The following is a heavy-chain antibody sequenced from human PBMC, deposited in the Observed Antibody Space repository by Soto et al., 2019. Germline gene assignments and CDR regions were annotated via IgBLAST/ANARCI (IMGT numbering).Heavy chain of an antibody. Sequence: PGGSLRLSCAASGFTFSSYGMHWVRQAPGKGLEWVAFISYDGSNKHYADSVKGRFTISRDNSKNTVYMQMNSLRVEDTAVYYCARGYDFWSGYYYPYGMXVWGQGTTVXVSS. J-gene: IGHJ6*02. CDR3: ARGYDFWSGYYYPYGMXV. CDR2: ISYDGSNK. CDR1: GFTFSSYG. V-gene: IGHV3-30*03. D-gene: IGHD3-3*01.